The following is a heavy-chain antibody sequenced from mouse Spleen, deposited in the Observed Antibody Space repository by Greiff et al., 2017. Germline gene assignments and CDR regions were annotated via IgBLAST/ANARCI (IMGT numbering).Heavy chain of an antibody. J-gene: IGHJ3*01. CDR3: ARRGLYYDYDVGFAY. V-gene: IGHV5-12*02. D-gene: IGHD2-4*01. CDR2: ISNGGGST. CDR1: GFTFSDYY. Sequence: EVKLMESGGGLVQPGGSLKLSCATSGFTFSDYYMYWVRQTPEKRLEWVAYISNGGGSTYYPDTVKGRFTISRDNAKNTLYLQMSRLKSEDTAMYYCARRGLYYDYDVGFAYWGQGTLVTVSA.